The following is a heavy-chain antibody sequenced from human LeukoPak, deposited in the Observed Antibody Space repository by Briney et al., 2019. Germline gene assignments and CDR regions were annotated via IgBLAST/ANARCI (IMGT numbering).Heavy chain of an antibody. D-gene: IGHD3-10*01. CDR3: ARFTVTMVRGVIISRNRNWFDP. Sequence: SETLSLTCAVYGGSFSGYYWSWIRQPPGKGLEWIGEINHSGSTNYNPSLKSRVTISVDTSKNQLSLKLSSVTAADTAVYYCARFTVTMVRGVIISRNRNWFDPWGQGTLVTVSS. J-gene: IGHJ5*02. CDR1: GGSFSGYY. CDR2: INHSGST. V-gene: IGHV4-34*01.